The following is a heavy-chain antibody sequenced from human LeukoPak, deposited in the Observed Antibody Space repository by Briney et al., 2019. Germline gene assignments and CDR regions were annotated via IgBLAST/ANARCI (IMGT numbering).Heavy chain of an antibody. CDR2: ISSSSSYI. Sequence: GGSLRLSCAASGFTFSSYSMNWVRQAPGKGLEWVSSISSSSSYIYYADSVKGRFTISRDNAKNSLYLQMNSLRAEDTAVYYCARDKNYYGSGSYWDYWGQGTLVTVSS. D-gene: IGHD3-10*01. J-gene: IGHJ4*02. V-gene: IGHV3-21*01. CDR3: ARDKNYYGSGSYWDY. CDR1: GFTFSSYS.